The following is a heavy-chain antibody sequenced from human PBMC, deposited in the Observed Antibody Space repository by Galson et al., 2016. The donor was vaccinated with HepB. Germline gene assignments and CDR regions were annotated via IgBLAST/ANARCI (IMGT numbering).Heavy chain of an antibody. CDR2: ISWDGLKT. J-gene: IGHJ6*02. CDR3: GKDWGSLWESSGKGMDV. D-gene: IGHD3-10*01. CDR1: GFTFDDYT. V-gene: IGHV3-43*01. Sequence: SLRLSCAASGFTFDDYTMHWVRQAPGKGLEWVSLISWDGLKTYYADSVKGRFTISRDNRKNSLYLQMDNLRNEDTALYYCGKDWGSLWESSGKGMDVWGQGTTVTVPS.